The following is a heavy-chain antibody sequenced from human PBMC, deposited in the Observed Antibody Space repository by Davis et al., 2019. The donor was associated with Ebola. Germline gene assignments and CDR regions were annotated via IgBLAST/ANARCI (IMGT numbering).Heavy chain of an antibody. CDR2: IIPILGIA. CDR1: GGTFSSYA. Sequence: SVKVSCKASGGTFSSYAISWVRQAPGQGLEWMGRIIPILGIANYAQKFQGRVTITADKSTSTAYMELSSLRSEDTAVYYWARARRYGDYAEYFQHWGQGTLVTVSS. CDR3: ARARRYGDYAEYFQH. J-gene: IGHJ1*01. D-gene: IGHD4-17*01. V-gene: IGHV1-69*04.